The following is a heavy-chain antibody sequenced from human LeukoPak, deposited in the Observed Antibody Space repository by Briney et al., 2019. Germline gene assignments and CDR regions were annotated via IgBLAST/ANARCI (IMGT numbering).Heavy chain of an antibody. CDR1: GFTFSDYW. CDR3: ARKGLPDY. Sequence: HPGGSLRLSCAASGFTFSDYWMSWVRQAPGKGLEWVANIKQDGTQKYYVDSMKGRLTISRDNAKNSLNLQMNSLRDEDTAVYYCARKGLPDYWGQGTLVTVSS. D-gene: IGHD2-15*01. V-gene: IGHV3-7*01. J-gene: IGHJ4*02. CDR2: IKQDGTQK.